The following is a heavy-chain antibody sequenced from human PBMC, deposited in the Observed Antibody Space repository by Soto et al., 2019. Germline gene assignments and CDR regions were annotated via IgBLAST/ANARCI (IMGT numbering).Heavy chain of an antibody. V-gene: IGHV3-74*01. CDR1: GFTFSSYW. CDR2: INGDGSTT. CDR3: SRPRYDGSGTPFDH. J-gene: IGHJ4*02. D-gene: IGHD3-22*01. Sequence: EVQLVESGGGLVQPGGSLRLSCAASGFTFSSYWMHWVRQAPGKGPVWGSGINGDGSTTTYADSVKGRFIFSRDNAKNMLYLQMDSLTAEDTAVYYCSRPRYDGSGTPFDHWGQGTLVTVSS.